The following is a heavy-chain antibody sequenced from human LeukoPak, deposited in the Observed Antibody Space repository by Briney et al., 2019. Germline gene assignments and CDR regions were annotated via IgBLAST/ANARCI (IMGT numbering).Heavy chain of an antibody. CDR2: INPNSGGT. J-gene: IGHJ4*02. D-gene: IGHD1-26*01. CDR1: GYTFTSYG. Sequence: ASVKVSCKASGYTFTSYGISWVRQAPGQGLEWMGWINPNSGGTNYAQKFQGRVTMTRDTSISTAYMELSRLRSDDTAVYYCARGLVGAPWDWGQGTLVTVSS. CDR3: ARGLVGAPWD. V-gene: IGHV1-2*02.